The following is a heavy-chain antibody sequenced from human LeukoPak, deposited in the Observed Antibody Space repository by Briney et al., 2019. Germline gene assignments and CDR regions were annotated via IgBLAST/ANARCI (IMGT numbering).Heavy chain of an antibody. CDR3: ARADILTGYFDY. J-gene: IGHJ4*02. Sequence: SETLSLTCTVSGASISSYCWSWIRQPAGKGLEWIGRIYTSGSTNYNPSLNSRVTMSLDTSKNQFSLKLSSVTAADTAVYYCARADILTGYFDYWGQGTLVTVSS. V-gene: IGHV4-4*07. CDR2: IYTSGST. D-gene: IGHD3-9*01. CDR1: GASISSYC.